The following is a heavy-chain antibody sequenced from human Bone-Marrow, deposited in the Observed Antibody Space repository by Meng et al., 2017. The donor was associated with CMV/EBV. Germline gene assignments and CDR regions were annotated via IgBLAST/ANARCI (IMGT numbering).Heavy chain of an antibody. V-gene: IGHV3-11*03. CDR2: ISSSSSYT. CDR3: AGQTMAVDY. D-gene: IGHD4/OR15-4a*01. CDR1: GFTFSGYY. Sequence: VKLWEAGGGLVKPGGSLRLSCAASGFTFSGYYMSWIRQAPGKGLEWVSYISSSSSYTNYADSVKGRFTISRDNAKNSLYLQMNSLRAEDTAVYYCAGQTMAVDYWGQGTLVTVSS. J-gene: IGHJ4*02.